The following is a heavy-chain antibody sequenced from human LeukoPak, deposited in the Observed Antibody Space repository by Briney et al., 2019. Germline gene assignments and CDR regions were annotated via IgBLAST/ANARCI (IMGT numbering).Heavy chain of an antibody. Sequence: PSETLSLTXAVSGDSITNGYYWGWMRQPQGKGLEWIGSVYHSGSTYYNPSLQSRVTMSVDTSKNQFSLKLSSVTAADKAVYYCERRSARWYDFDYWGQGTLVTVSS. CDR2: VYHSGST. J-gene: IGHJ4*02. CDR1: GDSITNGYY. D-gene: IGHD6-13*01. CDR3: ERRSARWYDFDY. V-gene: IGHV4-38-2*01.